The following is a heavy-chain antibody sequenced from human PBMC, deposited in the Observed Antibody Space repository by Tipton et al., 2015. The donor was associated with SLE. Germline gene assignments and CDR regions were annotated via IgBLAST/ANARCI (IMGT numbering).Heavy chain of an antibody. J-gene: IGHJ4*02. CDR3: VRGPRDYPYYFDY. D-gene: IGHD4-11*01. CDR2: ISPSSGGT. V-gene: IGHV1-2*06. CDR1: GYTFTGHF. Sequence: QVQLVQSGAEVKKPGASVKVSCKASGYTFTGHFINWVRQGPGQGLEWMGRISPSSGGTEYAQNFQGRVAMTRDMSITSAYMELTGLRSGDTAIYYCVRGPRDYPYYFDYWGRGTLVTVSS.